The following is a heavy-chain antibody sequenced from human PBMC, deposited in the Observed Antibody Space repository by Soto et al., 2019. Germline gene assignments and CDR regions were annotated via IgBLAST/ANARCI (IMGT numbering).Heavy chain of an antibody. CDR3: ARQNDYGDYVSYFQH. D-gene: IGHD4-17*01. CDR1: GYIFSTYD. CDR2: MNPKSGAT. J-gene: IGHJ1*01. Sequence: ASVKVSCKASGYIFSTYDINWVRQATGQGLEWMGWMNPKSGATGYAQKFQGRVTMTRNTSISTAYMELSSLRSEDTAVYYCARQNDYGDYVSYFQHWGQGTLVTVSS. V-gene: IGHV1-8*01.